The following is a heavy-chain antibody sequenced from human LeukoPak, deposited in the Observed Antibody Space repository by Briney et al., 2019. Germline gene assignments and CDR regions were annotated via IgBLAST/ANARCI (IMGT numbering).Heavy chain of an antibody. D-gene: IGHD3-22*01. J-gene: IGHJ4*02. Sequence: PGGSLRLSCAVSGFTFEDYGMSWVRQAPGKGLEWVSGINWNGGSTGYADSVKGRFTISRDNAKNSLYLQMNSLRAEDTALYYCARGEDSPFDYWGQGTLVTVSS. CDR3: ARGEDSPFDY. CDR1: GFTFEDYG. V-gene: IGHV3-20*04. CDR2: INWNGGST.